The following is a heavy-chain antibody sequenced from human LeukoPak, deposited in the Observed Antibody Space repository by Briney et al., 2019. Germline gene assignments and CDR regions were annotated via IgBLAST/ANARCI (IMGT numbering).Heavy chain of an antibody. D-gene: IGHD3-10*01. V-gene: IGHV1-2*02. Sequence: ASVKVSCKASGYTFTGYYMHWVRQAPGQGLEWMGWINPNSGGTNYAQKFQGRVTMTRDTSISTAYMELSRLRSDDTAVYYCARSVLWFGELYYFDYWGQGTLVTVSS. CDR1: GYTFTGYY. CDR3: ARSVLWFGELYYFDY. CDR2: INPNSGGT. J-gene: IGHJ4*02.